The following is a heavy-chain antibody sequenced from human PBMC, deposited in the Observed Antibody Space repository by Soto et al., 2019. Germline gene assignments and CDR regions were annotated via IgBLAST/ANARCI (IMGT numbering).Heavy chain of an antibody. Sequence: SVKVSCKASGFTFTSSAVQWVRQARGQRLEWIGWIVVGSGNTNYAQKFQERVTITRDMSTSTAYMELSSLRSEDTAVYYCAADPTYYYDSSGYYYFDYWGQGTLVTVSS. D-gene: IGHD3-22*01. CDR1: GFTFTSSA. J-gene: IGHJ4*02. CDR2: IVVGSGNT. V-gene: IGHV1-58*01. CDR3: AADPTYYYDSSGYYYFDY.